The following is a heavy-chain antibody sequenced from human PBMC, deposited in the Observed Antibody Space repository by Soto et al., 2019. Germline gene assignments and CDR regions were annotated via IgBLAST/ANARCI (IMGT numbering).Heavy chain of an antibody. CDR3: ARESEWLVDCMDV. J-gene: IGHJ6*02. V-gene: IGHV3-48*02. CDR2: ISKSSSTI. CDR1: GFTFSSNH. Sequence: EVQLVESGGGLVQPGGSLRLSCAASGFTFSSNHMNWVRQAPGKGLEWVSYISKSSSTIYYADSVKGRFTISRDNAKNSLYLQMNSLRDEDTAVYYCARESEWLVDCMDVCGPGTTVTVSS. D-gene: IGHD6-19*01.